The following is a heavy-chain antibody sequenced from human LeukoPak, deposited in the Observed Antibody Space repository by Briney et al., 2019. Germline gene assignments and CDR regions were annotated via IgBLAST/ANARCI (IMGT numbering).Heavy chain of an antibody. CDR1: GGTFSSYA. CDR2: IIPIFGTA. J-gene: IGHJ6*03. CDR3: AVLRGPTIFPYYYYMDV. D-gene: IGHD3-3*01. V-gene: IGHV1-69*13. Sequence: ASVKVSCKASGGTFSSYAISWVRQAPGQGLEWMGGIIPIFGTANYAQKFQGRVTITADESTSTAYMELSSLRSEDTAVYYCAVLRGPTIFPYYYYMDVWGKGTTVTVSS.